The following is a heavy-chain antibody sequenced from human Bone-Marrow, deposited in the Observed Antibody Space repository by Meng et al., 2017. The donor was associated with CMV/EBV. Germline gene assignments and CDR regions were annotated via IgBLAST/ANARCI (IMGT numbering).Heavy chain of an antibody. CDR2: ISYDGSNK. D-gene: IGHD3-10*01. CDR1: GFTFSSHA. V-gene: IGHV3-30-3*01. CDR3: ARGLMVRGVIYTENFDY. Sequence: GESLKISCAASGFTFSSHAMHWVRQAPGKGLEWVAVISYDGSNKYYADSVKGRFTISRDNSKNTLYLQMNSLRAEDTAVYYCARGLMVRGVIYTENFDYWGQGTLVTVSS. J-gene: IGHJ4*02.